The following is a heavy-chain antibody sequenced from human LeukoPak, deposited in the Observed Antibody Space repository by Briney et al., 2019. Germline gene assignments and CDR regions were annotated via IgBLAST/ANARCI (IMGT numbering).Heavy chain of an antibody. CDR3: AREWEDYDILTGFDY. J-gene: IGHJ4*02. V-gene: IGHV1-2*02. D-gene: IGHD3-9*01. CDR1: GYAFTGYY. Sequence: ASVKVSCKASGYAFTGYYMHWVRQAPGQGLEWMGWINPNSGGTNYAQKFQGRVTMTRGTSISTAYMELSRLRSDDMAVYYCAREWEDYDILTGFDYWGQGTLVTVSS. CDR2: INPNSGGT.